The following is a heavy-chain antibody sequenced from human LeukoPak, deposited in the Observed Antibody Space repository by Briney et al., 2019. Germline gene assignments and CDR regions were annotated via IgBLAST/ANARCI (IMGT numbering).Heavy chain of an antibody. CDR1: GGSISSSSYY. V-gene: IGHV4-39*07. CDR3: ASTAVFDTPPHNSPRAPVYY. Sequence: SETLSLTCTVSGGSISSSSYYWGWIRQPPGKGLEWIGSIYYSGSTYYNPSLKSRVTISVDTSKNQFSLKLSSVTAADTAVYYCASTAVFDTPPHNSPRAPVYYWGQGTLVTVSS. J-gene: IGHJ4*02. CDR2: IYYSGST. D-gene: IGHD4-23*01.